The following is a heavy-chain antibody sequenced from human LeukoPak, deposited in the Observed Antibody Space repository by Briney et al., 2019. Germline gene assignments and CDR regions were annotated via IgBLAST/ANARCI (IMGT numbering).Heavy chain of an antibody. CDR1: GGSFSGYY. V-gene: IGHV4-34*01. D-gene: IGHD5-18*01. CDR2: INHSGST. J-gene: IGHJ4*02. Sequence: SETLSLTCAVYGGSFSGYYWSWIRQPPGKGLEWIGEINHSGSTNYNPSLKSRVTISVDTSKNQFSLKLSSVTAADTAVYYCARAGRIQLWLRWEYYFDCWGQGTLVTVSS. CDR3: ARAGRIQLWLRWEYYFDC.